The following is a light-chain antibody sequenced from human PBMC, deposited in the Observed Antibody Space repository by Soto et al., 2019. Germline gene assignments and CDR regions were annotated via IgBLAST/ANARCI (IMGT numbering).Light chain of an antibody. J-gene: IGKJ1*01. CDR1: QSVSSSY. CDR2: AAS. Sequence: EIVLTQSPGTLSLSPGERATLSCRASQSVSSSYLAWYQQKRGQAPRLLIYAASSRATGTPDRFSGSGSGTDFTLTISRLEPEDSAVYYCQQYVNSQTFGQGTKVDIK. V-gene: IGKV3-20*01. CDR3: QQYVNSQT.